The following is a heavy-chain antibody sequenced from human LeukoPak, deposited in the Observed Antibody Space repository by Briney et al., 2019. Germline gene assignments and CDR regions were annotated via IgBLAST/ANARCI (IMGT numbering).Heavy chain of an antibody. CDR2: IYYSGST. D-gene: IGHD5-18*01. CDR3: ARDHGGYSYFDY. V-gene: IGHV4-59*01. J-gene: IGHJ4*02. Sequence: NTSETLSLTCTVSGGSISSYYWSWIRQPPGKGLEWIGYIYYSGSTNYNPSLKSRVTISVDTSKNQFSLKLSSVTAADTAVYYCARDHGGYSYFDYWGQGTLVTVSS. CDR1: GGSISSYY.